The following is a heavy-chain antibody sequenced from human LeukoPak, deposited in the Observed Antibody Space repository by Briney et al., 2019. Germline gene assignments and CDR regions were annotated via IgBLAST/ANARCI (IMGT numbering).Heavy chain of an antibody. V-gene: IGHV1-46*01. D-gene: IGHD6-19*01. Sequence: GASVKVSCKASGYTFTGYYMHWVRQAPGQGLEWMGWINPSGGSTTYAKKFQGRVTMTRDTSTSTVYMELSSLRSDDTAVYYCARRSADGWFDPWGQGTLVTVSS. CDR2: INPSGGST. J-gene: IGHJ5*02. CDR1: GYTFTGYY. CDR3: ARRSADGWFDP.